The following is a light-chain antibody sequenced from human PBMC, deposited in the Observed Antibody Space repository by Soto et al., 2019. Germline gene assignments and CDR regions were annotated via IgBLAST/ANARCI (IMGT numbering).Light chain of an antibody. J-gene: IGKJ4*01. Sequence: DIQMTQSPSPLSASVGDRVTITCRASQPINRWFASYQQKPGKAPKLLIYAASSLHTGVPFRFSGSGSGTDFSLTISSLQPEDFATYYCKQSKSFPLTFGGGTKVDIK. CDR2: AAS. CDR1: QPINRW. CDR3: KQSKSFPLT. V-gene: IGKV1-12*01.